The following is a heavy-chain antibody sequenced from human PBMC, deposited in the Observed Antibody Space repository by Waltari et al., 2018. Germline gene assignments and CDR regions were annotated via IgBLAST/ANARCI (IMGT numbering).Heavy chain of an antibody. CDR2: TYLMSNGDN. CDR3: ARGTEIRLQLVCDY. CDR1: GDSVSSNSAA. D-gene: IGHD6-13*01. Sequence: QVQLQQSGPGLVKPSQTLALTCAISGDSVSSNSAAWNWIRQSPSRGLEWLGRTYLMSNGDNDEAVSVKSRITVNPDTSKDQFSLRLNSVTPEDTAVYYCARGTEIRLQLVCDYWGQGTLVTVSS. J-gene: IGHJ4*02. V-gene: IGHV6-1*01.